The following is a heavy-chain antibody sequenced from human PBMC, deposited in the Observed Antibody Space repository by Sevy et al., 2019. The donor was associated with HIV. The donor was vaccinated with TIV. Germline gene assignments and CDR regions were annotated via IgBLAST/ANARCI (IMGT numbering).Heavy chain of an antibody. Sequence: ASVKVSCKASGYTFTSYGISWVRQAPGQGLEWMGWISAYNGNTNYAQKLQGRVTMTTDTSTSTAYMELRSLRSDDTAVYYCARGTARYGSDWYWFDPWGQGTLVTVSS. J-gene: IGHJ5*02. CDR1: GYTFTSYG. CDR2: ISAYNGNT. V-gene: IGHV1-18*01. CDR3: ARGTARYGSDWYWFDP. D-gene: IGHD6-19*01.